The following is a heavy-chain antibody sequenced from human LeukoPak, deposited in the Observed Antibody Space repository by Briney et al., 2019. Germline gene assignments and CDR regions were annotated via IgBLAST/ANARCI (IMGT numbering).Heavy chain of an antibody. CDR3: ARESGFVDTAMVAYYFDY. CDR2: TYYRSKWYN. D-gene: IGHD5-18*01. J-gene: IGHJ4*02. V-gene: IGHV6-1*01. Sequence: SQTLSLTCAISGDSVSSNSAAWNWIRQSPSRGLEWLGRTYYRSKWYNDYAVSVKSRITINPDTSKNQFSLQLNSVTPEDTAVYYCARESGFVDTAMVAYYFDYWGQGTLVTVSS. CDR1: GDSVSSNSAA.